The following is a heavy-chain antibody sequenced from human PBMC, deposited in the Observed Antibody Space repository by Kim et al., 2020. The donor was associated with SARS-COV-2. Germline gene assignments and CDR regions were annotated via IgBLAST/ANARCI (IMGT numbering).Heavy chain of an antibody. CDR2: IYYSGST. J-gene: IGHJ2*01. D-gene: IGHD3-10*01. CDR3: ARVSGDYYGPGYFDL. V-gene: IGHV4-59*13. CDR1: GGSISSYY. Sequence: SETLSLTCTVSGGSISSYYWSWIRQPPGKGLEWIGYIYYSGSTNYNPSLKSRVTISVDTSKNQFSLKLSSVTAADTAVYYCARVSGDYYGPGYFDLWGRGTLVTVSS.